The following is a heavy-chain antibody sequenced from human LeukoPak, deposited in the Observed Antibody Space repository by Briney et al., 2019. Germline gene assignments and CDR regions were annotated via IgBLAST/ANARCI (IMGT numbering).Heavy chain of an antibody. CDR3: ARYSSSWHLLDY. Sequence: SETLSLTCTVSGGSISSSSYYWGWIRQPPGKGLEWIGSIYYSGSTYYNPSLKRRITISVDTSKNQFSLKLSSVNAADTAVYYCARYSSSWHLLDYWGQGTLVTVSS. CDR2: IYYSGST. D-gene: IGHD6-13*01. CDR1: GGSISSSSYY. J-gene: IGHJ4*02. V-gene: IGHV4-39*01.